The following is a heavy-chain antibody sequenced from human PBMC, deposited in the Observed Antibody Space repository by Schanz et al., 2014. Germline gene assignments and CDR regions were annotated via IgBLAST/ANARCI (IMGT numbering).Heavy chain of an antibody. Sequence: EVQLVESGGGLVKPGGSLRLSCAASGFTFSTYAMSWVRQAPGKGLEWVSTIGYLGDTYYPDSVKGRFTVSRDSGQNSLYLQMNSLRAGDTAVYYCARVPYGSGSYWDYWGQGTLVNVSS. CDR3: ARVPYGSGSYWDY. J-gene: IGHJ4*02. D-gene: IGHD3-10*01. CDR1: GFTFSTYA. CDR2: IGYLGDT. V-gene: IGHV3-13*01.